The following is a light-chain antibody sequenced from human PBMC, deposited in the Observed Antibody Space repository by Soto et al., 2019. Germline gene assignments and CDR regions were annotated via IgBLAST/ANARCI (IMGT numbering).Light chain of an antibody. Sequence: AIQMTQSPSSLSASVGDRVTITCRASQAIRNHLGWYQQKPGKAPNLLIYAASALESGVPSRFSGSGSGTDFTLTISSLQPEDFATYYCLQDYIYPNTFGQGTKLEIK. V-gene: IGKV1-6*01. J-gene: IGKJ2*01. CDR2: AAS. CDR3: LQDYIYPNT. CDR1: QAIRNH.